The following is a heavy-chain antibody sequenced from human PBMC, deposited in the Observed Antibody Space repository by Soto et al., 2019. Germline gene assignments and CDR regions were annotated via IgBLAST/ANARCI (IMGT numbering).Heavy chain of an antibody. CDR3: ARDPSLAAAGPLGHDAFDI. Sequence: QVQLVESGGGLVKPGGSLRLSCAASGFTFSDYYMSWIRQAPGKGLEWVSYISSSGSTIYYADSVKGRFTISRDNAKNSLSLQMNSLRAEDPAVYYCARDPSLAAAGPLGHDAFDIWGQGTMVTVSS. J-gene: IGHJ3*02. CDR1: GFTFSDYY. CDR2: ISSSGSTI. D-gene: IGHD6-13*01. V-gene: IGHV3-11*01.